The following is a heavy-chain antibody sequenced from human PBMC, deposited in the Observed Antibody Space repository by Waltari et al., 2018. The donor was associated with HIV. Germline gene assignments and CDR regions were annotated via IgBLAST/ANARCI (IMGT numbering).Heavy chain of an antibody. Sequence: QVQLVESGGGLVQPGGSLRLSCAASGFIFRDFAIHWVRQAPGKGLELVAVRSRDGSSKYYADSVQGRFTIARDNSNNSLHLHMNSLRPKDTAVYYCAREGIVAAPFDFWGLGTLVTVSS. V-gene: IGHV3-30*01. CDR3: AREGIVAAPFDF. J-gene: IGHJ4*02. CDR2: RSRDGSSK. D-gene: IGHD2-15*01. CDR1: GFIFRDFA.